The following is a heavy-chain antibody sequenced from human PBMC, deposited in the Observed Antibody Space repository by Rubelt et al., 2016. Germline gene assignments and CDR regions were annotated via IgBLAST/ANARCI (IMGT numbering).Heavy chain of an antibody. CDR3: ARGNTALVSLNY. CDR2: IFHSGTT. J-gene: IGHJ4*02. D-gene: IGHD5-18*01. Sequence: QVQLQQWGAGLLKPSETLSLTCAVYGGSFSGYYWSWIRQPPGKGLEWIGYIFHSGTTSYNPSLKTRVTISIDTSKNQFSLKLSAVTAADTAVYYCARGNTALVSLNYWGQGTLVTVSS. CDR1: GGSFSGYY. V-gene: IGHV4-34*01.